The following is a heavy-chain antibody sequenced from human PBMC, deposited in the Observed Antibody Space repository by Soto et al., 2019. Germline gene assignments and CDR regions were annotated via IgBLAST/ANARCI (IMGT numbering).Heavy chain of an antibody. CDR2: IYSGGST. V-gene: IGHV3-53*01. J-gene: IGHJ4*02. Sequence: GGSLRLSCAASGFTVSSNYMSWVRQAPGKGLEWVSVIYSGGSTYYADSVKGRFTISRDNSKNTLYLQMNSLRAEDTAVYYCARTRTDYGDYETHFDYWGQGTLVTVSS. D-gene: IGHD4-17*01. CDR3: ARTRTDYGDYETHFDY. CDR1: GFTVSSNY.